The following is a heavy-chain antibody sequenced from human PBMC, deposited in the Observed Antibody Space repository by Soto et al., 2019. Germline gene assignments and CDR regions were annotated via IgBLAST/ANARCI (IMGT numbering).Heavy chain of an antibody. Sequence: EVHLVESGGGLVQPGGSLRLSCAASGFTFSNYWINWVRQAPGKGLEWVANINQDGSEKSYVDSVKGRFTISRDNAKNSLYLQMNSLRDEDTAVYYCARGISTPGVDFWGQGTLVTVSS. J-gene: IGHJ4*02. D-gene: IGHD2-15*01. CDR3: ARGISTPGVDF. V-gene: IGHV3-7*03. CDR2: INQDGSEK. CDR1: GFTFSNYW.